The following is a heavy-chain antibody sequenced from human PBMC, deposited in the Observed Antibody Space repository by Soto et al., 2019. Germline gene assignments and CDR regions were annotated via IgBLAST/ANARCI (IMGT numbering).Heavy chain of an antibody. V-gene: IGHV3-48*03. CDR2: ISSSGSTA. D-gene: IGHD3-10*01. CDR3: TRAAWFPYLSFY. CDR1: VFTFSRFE. J-gene: IGHJ4*02. Sequence: LRLSCAASVFTFSRFELHWVRQAPGKGLEWISYISSSGSTAYYASSVEGRFTISRDNANNSVYLQMDSLRAEDTALYYCTRAAWFPYLSFYWGQGALVTVSS.